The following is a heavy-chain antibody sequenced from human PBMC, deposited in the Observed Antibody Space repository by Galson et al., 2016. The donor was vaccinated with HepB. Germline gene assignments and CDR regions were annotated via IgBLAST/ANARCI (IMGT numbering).Heavy chain of an antibody. CDR3: VTQYGVDV. V-gene: IGHV3-64D*09. Sequence: LRLSCAASGFTFSSYAIHWLRQAPGKGLEYVSAISRDAVTTYYADSVKGRFTISRENSKNTLYLQMSGLRAEDTAVYYCVTQYGVDVWGQGTTVTVS. J-gene: IGHJ6*02. CDR2: ISRDAVTT. CDR1: GFTFSSYA.